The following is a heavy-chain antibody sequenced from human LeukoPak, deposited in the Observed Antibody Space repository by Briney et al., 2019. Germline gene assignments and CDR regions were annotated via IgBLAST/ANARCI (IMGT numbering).Heavy chain of an antibody. D-gene: IGHD5-18*01. CDR1: GFTFSSYG. Sequence: GGSLRLSCAASGFTFSSYGMSWVRQAPGKGLEWVSSISSSSSYIYYADSVKGRFTISRDNAKNSLYLQMNSLRAEDTAVYYCARAPGAMVARFDYWGQGTLVTVSS. J-gene: IGHJ4*02. CDR3: ARAPGAMVARFDY. CDR2: ISSSSSYI. V-gene: IGHV3-21*01.